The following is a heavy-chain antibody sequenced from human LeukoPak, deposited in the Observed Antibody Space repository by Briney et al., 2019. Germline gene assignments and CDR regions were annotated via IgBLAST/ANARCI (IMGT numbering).Heavy chain of an antibody. J-gene: IGHJ4*02. Sequence: EGSLRLSCAASGFTSSSYALNWVRQAPGKGLEWVATVSGSGDRMYHADSVKGRFTISRDNSKNTIYLQMNSLRAEDTALYYCAKAAAAPGFDFWGQGTLVTVSS. CDR3: AKAAAAPGFDF. CDR2: VSGSGDRM. D-gene: IGHD6-13*01. CDR1: GFTSSSYA. V-gene: IGHV3-23*01.